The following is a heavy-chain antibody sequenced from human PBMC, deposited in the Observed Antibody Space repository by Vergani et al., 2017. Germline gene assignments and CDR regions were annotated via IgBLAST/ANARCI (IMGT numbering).Heavy chain of an antibody. V-gene: IGHV3-30-3*01. D-gene: IGHD4-23*01. J-gene: IGHJ4*02. CDR3: AREVATAFDY. CDR2: ISYDGSNK. CDR1: GFTFSSYA. Sequence: QVQLVESGGGVVQPGRSLRLSCAASGFTFSSYAMHWVRQAPGKGLEWVAVISYDGSNKYYADSVKGRFTISRDNSKNTLYLQMNSLRAEDTAVYYRAREVATAFDYWGQGTLVTVSS.